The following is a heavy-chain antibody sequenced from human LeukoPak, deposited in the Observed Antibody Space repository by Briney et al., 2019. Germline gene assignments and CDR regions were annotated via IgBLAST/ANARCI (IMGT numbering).Heavy chain of an antibody. V-gene: IGHV4-59*01. CDR1: AGSISGYY. CDR3: ARSVAVPGTEIDF. J-gene: IGHJ4*02. CDR2: IYYSGST. Sequence: SETLSLTCTVSAGSISGYYWTWLRQPPGKGREWHGHIYYSGSTKYNPSLTSRGTISLDTCKNQLSLVLSSVTAADTAVYYCARSVAVPGTEIDFWGQGTLVTVSS. D-gene: IGHD6-19*01.